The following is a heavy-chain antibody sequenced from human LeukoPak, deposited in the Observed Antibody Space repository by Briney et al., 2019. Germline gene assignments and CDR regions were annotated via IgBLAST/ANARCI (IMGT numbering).Heavy chain of an antibody. Sequence: PGGSLRLSCAASGFTFSSYGMHWVRQAPGKGLEWVAFIRYDGSDKDYVDSVKGRFTISRDNSKNTLYLQMNSLRAEDTAVYYCAKDRDKGNHYFDYWGQGTLVTVSS. CDR1: GFTFSSYG. D-gene: IGHD1-14*01. CDR3: AKDRDKGNHYFDY. J-gene: IGHJ4*02. CDR2: IRYDGSDK. V-gene: IGHV3-30*02.